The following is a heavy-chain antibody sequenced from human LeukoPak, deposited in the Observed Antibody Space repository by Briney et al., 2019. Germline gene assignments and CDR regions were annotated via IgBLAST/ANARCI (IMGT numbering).Heavy chain of an antibody. V-gene: IGHV3-48*02. CDR1: GFTFSSYN. CDR2: ISSSSTI. CDR3: ARQSYHGGYAFDI. D-gene: IGHD3-16*01. J-gene: IGHJ3*02. Sequence: GGSLRLSCAASGFTFSSYNMNWVRQAPGKGLEWPSYISSSSTIYYADSVKGRFTISRDNAKNSLYLQMNSLRDEDTAVYYCARQSYHGGYAFDIWGQGTMVTVSS.